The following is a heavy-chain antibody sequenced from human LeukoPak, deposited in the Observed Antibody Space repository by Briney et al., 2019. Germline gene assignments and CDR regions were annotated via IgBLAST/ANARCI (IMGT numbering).Heavy chain of an antibody. CDR2: IYSGGST. V-gene: IGHV3-53*01. Sequence: PGGSLRLSCAASGFTVSSNYMSWVRQAPGKGLEWVSFIYSGGSTYYADSVKGRFTISRDNSKNTLYLQMNSLRAEDTAVYYCARASTTVTTWSSYAFDIWGQGTMVTVSS. CDR1: GFTVSSNY. J-gene: IGHJ3*02. CDR3: ARASTTVTTWSSYAFDI. D-gene: IGHD4-17*01.